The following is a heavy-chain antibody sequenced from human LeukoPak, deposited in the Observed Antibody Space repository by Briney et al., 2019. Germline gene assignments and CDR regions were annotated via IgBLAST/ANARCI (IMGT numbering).Heavy chain of an antibody. D-gene: IGHD3-22*01. CDR3: ARVGTYDSSGYYSPFFDY. CDR1: GYSISSGYY. CDR2: IYHSGST. V-gene: IGHV4-38-2*02. J-gene: IGHJ4*02. Sequence: SETLSLTCTVSGYSISSGYYWGWIRQPPGKGLEWIGSIYHSGSTYYNPSLKSRVTISVDTSKNQFSLKLSSVTAADTAVYYCARVGTYDSSGYYSPFFDYWGQGTLVTVSS.